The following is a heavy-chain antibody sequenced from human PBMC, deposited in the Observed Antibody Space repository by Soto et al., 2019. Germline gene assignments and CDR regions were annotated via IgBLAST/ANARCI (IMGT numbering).Heavy chain of an antibody. J-gene: IGHJ4*02. CDR3: ARGVSATVTTHIDY. D-gene: IGHD4-17*01. Sequence: SVKVSCKASGGTFSSYTISWVRQAPGQGLEWMGRIIPILGIANYAQKFQGRFTITADKSTSTAYMELSSLRSEDTAVYYCARGVSATVTTHIDYWGQGTLVTVSS. CDR2: IIPILGIA. CDR1: GGTFSSYT. V-gene: IGHV1-69*02.